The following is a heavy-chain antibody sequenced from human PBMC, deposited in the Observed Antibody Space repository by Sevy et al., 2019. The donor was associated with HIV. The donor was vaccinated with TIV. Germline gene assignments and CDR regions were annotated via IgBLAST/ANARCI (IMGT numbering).Heavy chain of an antibody. Sequence: ASVKVSCKASGYTFTSYDINWVRQATGQGLEWMGWMNPNSGNTGYAQKFQGRVTMTRNTSISTAYMELSSLRSEDTAVYYCARLLGYCCSTSCLYYYYYDGMDVWGQGTTVTISS. V-gene: IGHV1-8*01. D-gene: IGHD2-2*01. J-gene: IGHJ6*02. CDR3: ARLLGYCCSTSCLYYYYYDGMDV. CDR1: GYTFTSYD. CDR2: MNPNSGNT.